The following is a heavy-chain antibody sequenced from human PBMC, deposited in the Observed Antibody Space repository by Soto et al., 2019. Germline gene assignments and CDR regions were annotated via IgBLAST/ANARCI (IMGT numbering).Heavy chain of an antibody. D-gene: IGHD3-22*01. Sequence: CGPTLVNPTRTLPLTCTFSGVSLITSGLCVSWIRKPPGKALEWLALIDWNDDKYYSTSLKTRLTISKDTSKTQVVLTMTNLDPVDTATYYCARSSGSYYYGIDVWGQGTPVTVSS. J-gene: IGHJ6*02. CDR2: IDWNDDK. V-gene: IGHV2-70*01. CDR1: GVSLITSGLC. CDR3: ARSSGSYYYGIDV.